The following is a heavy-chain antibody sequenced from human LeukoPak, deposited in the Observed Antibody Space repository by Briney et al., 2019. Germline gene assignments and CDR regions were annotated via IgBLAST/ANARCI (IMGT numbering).Heavy chain of an antibody. Sequence: PGRSLRLSCAASGFTFSSYAMHWVRQAPGKGLEWVAVISYDGSNKYYADSVKGRFTISRDNSKNTLYLQMNSLRAEDTAVYYCARDGAHDFWSGYADYWGQGTLVTVSS. D-gene: IGHD3-3*01. CDR3: ARDGAHDFWSGYADY. CDR1: GFTFSSYA. CDR2: ISYDGSNK. V-gene: IGHV3-30-3*01. J-gene: IGHJ4*02.